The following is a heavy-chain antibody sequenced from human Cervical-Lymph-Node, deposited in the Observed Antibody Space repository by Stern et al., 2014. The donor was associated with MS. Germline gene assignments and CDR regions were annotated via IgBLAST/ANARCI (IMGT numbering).Heavy chain of an antibody. V-gene: IGHV4-61*02. CDR1: GGSISSGSYY. Sequence: QLQLQESGPGLVKPSQTLSLTCTVSGGSISSGSYYWSWIRQPAGKGLEWIGRIYTSGSTNYNPSLKSRVTISVDTSKNQFPLKLSSVTAADTAVYYCARAHPYDFWSGYYDYWGQGTLVTVSS. CDR2: IYTSGST. D-gene: IGHD3-3*01. CDR3: ARAHPYDFWSGYYDY. J-gene: IGHJ4*02.